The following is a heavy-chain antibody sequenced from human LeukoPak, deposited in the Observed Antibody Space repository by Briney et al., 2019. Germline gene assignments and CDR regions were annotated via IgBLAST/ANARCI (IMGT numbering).Heavy chain of an antibody. CDR3: ARRYYDKRAFDI. CDR1: GYSFSSFY. D-gene: IGHD3-22*01. Sequence: GESLQISCQGSGYSFSSFYIVWVRQLPGKGLEWMGSIFPADSDTTYSPSFQGQVTMSAAKSISTAYLQWSSLKASDTAMYYCARRYYDKRAFDIWGQGTMVTVSS. V-gene: IGHV5-51*01. J-gene: IGHJ3*02. CDR2: IFPADSDT.